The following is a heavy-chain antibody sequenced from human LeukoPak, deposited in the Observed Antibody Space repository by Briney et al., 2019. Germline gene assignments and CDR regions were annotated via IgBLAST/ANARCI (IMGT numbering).Heavy chain of an antibody. CDR2: IYYSGST. CDR3: AIGQIAARPYFQH. D-gene: IGHD6-6*01. CDR1: GGSISSYY. V-gene: IGHV4-59*08. Sequence: SETLSLTCTVSGGSISSYYWSWIRQPPGKGLEWIGYIYYSGSTNYNPSLKSRVTISVDTSKNQFSLKLSSVTAADTAVYYCAIGQIAARPYFQHWGQGTLVTVSS. J-gene: IGHJ1*01.